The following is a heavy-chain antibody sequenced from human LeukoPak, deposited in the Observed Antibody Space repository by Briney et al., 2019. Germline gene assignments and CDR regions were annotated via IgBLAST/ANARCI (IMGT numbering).Heavy chain of an antibody. CDR3: AKWGGDIVVVPAANYFDY. J-gene: IGHJ4*02. Sequence: GGSLRLSCAASGFTFSSYAMSWVRQAPGKGLEWVSAISGSGGSTYYADSVKGRFTISRDNSKNTLYLQMNSLRDEDTAVYYCAKWGGDIVVVPAANYFDYWAREPWSPSPQ. CDR1: GFTFSSYA. V-gene: IGHV3-23*01. D-gene: IGHD2-2*01. CDR2: ISGSGGST.